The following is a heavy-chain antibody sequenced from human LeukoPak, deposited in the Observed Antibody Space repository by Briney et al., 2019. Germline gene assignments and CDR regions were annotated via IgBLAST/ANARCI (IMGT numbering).Heavy chain of an antibody. J-gene: IGHJ4*02. Sequence: GGSLRLSCAASGFTFDDYAMHWVRQAPGKGLEWVSGISWNSGSIGYADSVKGRFTISRDNAKNSLYLQMNSLRAGDTALYYCAKDNYDFWSGYTFDYWGQGTLVTVSS. CDR3: AKDNYDFWSGYTFDY. V-gene: IGHV3-9*01. D-gene: IGHD3-3*01. CDR1: GFTFDDYA. CDR2: ISWNSGSI.